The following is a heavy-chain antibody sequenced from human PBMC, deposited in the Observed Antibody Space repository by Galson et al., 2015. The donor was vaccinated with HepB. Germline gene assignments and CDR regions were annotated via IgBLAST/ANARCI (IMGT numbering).Heavy chain of an antibody. V-gene: IGHV1-2*02. D-gene: IGHD2-2*01. CDR3: AREGGLCSSTSCPPDY. CDR1: GYTFTGSY. J-gene: IGHJ4*02. CDR2: ISPNSGGT. Sequence: SVKVSCKASGYTFTGSYMHWVRQAPGQGLEWMGWISPNSGGTKYAQKFQGRVTMTRDTSINTAYMELSRLRFDDTAVYYCAREGGLCSSTSCPPDYWGQGTLVTVSS.